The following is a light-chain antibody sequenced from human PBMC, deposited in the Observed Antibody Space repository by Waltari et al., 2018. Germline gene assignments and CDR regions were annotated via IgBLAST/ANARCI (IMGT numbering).Light chain of an antibody. Sequence: ANRITQSPSSLSASTGDRVTITCRASQSISSYLAWYQQKPGKAPKVLIYAASTLQCGVPSRFSGSGSGTDFTLTISCLQSEDFAIYYCQQYYSSPATFGQGTKVEIK. CDR1: QSISSY. CDR2: AAS. CDR3: QQYYSSPAT. V-gene: IGKV1-8*01. J-gene: IGKJ1*01.